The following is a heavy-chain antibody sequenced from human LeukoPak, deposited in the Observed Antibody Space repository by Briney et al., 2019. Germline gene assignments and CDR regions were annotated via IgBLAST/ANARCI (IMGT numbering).Heavy chain of an antibody. CDR2: INPNSGGT. V-gene: IGHV1-2*02. CDR1: GYTFTGYY. CDR3: ARIIAAAALDFDC. Sequence: ASVKVSCKASGYTFTGYYMHLVRQAPGQGLEWMGWINPNSGGTNYAQKFQGRVTMTRDTSISTAYMELSRLRSDDTAVYYCARIIAAAALDFDCWGQGTLVTVSS. J-gene: IGHJ4*02. D-gene: IGHD6-13*01.